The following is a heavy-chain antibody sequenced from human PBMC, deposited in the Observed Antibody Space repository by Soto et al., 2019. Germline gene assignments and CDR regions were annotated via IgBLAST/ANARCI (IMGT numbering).Heavy chain of an antibody. CDR3: TGSYYYDSSGYNYYYYGMDV. V-gene: IGHV3-49*04. J-gene: IGHJ6*02. Sequence: GGSLRLSCTASGFTFGDYAMSWVRQAPGKGLEWVGFIRSKAYGGTTEYAASVKGRFTISRDDSKSIAYLQMNSLKTEDTAVYYCTGSYYYDSSGYNYYYYGMDVWGQGTTVTV. CDR1: GFTFGDYA. CDR2: IRSKAYGGTT. D-gene: IGHD3-22*01.